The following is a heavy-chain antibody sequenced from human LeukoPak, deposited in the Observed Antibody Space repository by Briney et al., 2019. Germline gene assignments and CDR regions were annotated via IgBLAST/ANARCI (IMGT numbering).Heavy chain of an antibody. CDR3: ARDVVLRYFDWLIREGYFDY. J-gene: IGHJ4*02. D-gene: IGHD3-9*01. V-gene: IGHV1-2*02. Sequence: ASVKVSCKASGYTFTGYYMHWVRQAPGQGLEWMGWINPNSGGTNYAQTFQGRVTMTRDTSISTAYMELSRLRSDDTAVYYCARDVVLRYFDWLIREGYFDYWGQGTLVTVSS. CDR1: GYTFTGYY. CDR2: INPNSGGT.